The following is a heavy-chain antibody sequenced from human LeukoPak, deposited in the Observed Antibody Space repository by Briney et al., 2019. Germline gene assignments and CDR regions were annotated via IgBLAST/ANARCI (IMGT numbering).Heavy chain of an antibody. D-gene: IGHD6-19*01. Sequence: PGGSLRLSCAASGFTFNNYVMHWVRRAPGKGLEWVASIRDDGNNEFYADSVKGRFDISRDNSKNTLYLQMFSLRDEDTAGYHCARDRGYNTGWYNWFDPWGQGTPVTVSS. CDR1: GFTFNNYV. CDR2: IRDDGNNE. J-gene: IGHJ5*02. CDR3: ARDRGYNTGWYNWFDP. V-gene: IGHV3-30*02.